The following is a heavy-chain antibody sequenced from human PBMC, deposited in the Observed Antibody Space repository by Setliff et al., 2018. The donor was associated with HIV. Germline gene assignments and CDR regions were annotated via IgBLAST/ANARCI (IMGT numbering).Heavy chain of an antibody. Sequence: SETLSLTCTVSGGSMSGSSYYWGWIRQPPGKGLEWIGSLDYSGTTYYNPSLKSRVTISVDTSKNQFSLRLNSVTAAETAVYFCARDKYYYGLDVWGQGTTVTVSS. CDR3: ARDKYYYGLDV. V-gene: IGHV4-39*02. CDR1: GGSMSGSSYY. CDR2: LDYSGTT. D-gene: IGHD3-10*01. J-gene: IGHJ6*02.